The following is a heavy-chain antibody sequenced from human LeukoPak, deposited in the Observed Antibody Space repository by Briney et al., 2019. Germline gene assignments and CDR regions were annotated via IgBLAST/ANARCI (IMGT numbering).Heavy chain of an antibody. Sequence: ASVKVSCKASGYTFTSYGISWVRQAPGQGLEWMGWISAYNGNTNYAQKLQGRVTMTTDTSTSTAYMELRSLRSDDTAVYYCARMSSYYDILTGYYRLFDYWGQGTLVTVSP. D-gene: IGHD3-9*01. CDR3: ARMSSYYDILTGYYRLFDY. CDR1: GYTFTSYG. J-gene: IGHJ4*02. CDR2: ISAYNGNT. V-gene: IGHV1-18*01.